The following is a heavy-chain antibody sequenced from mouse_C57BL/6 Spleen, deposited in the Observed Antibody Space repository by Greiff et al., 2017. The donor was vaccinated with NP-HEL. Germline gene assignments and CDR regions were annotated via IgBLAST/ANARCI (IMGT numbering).Heavy chain of an antibody. J-gene: IGHJ4*01. CDR3: ARYPYYYEYYAMDN. CDR2: IRNKANGYTT. Sequence: EVQVVESGGGLVQPGGSLSLSCAASGFTFTDYYMSWVRQPPGKALEWLGFIRNKANGYTTEYSASVKGRFTISRDNSQSILYLQMNALRAEDSATYYCARYPYYYEYYAMDNWGQGNSDTASS. D-gene: IGHD1-1*02. V-gene: IGHV7-3*01. CDR1: GFTFTDYY.